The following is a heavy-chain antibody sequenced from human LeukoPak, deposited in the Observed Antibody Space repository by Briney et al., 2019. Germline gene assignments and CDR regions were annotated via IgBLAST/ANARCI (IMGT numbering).Heavy chain of an antibody. J-gene: IGHJ4*02. D-gene: IGHD6-13*01. V-gene: IGHV4-59*01. Sequence: PSETLSLTCTVSGGSISSYYWSWIRQPPGKGLEWIGYIYYSGSTSYNPSLKSRVTISVDTSKNQFSLKLSSVTAADTAVYYCARGLGIAASYFDYWGQGTLVTVSS. CDR1: GGSISSYY. CDR2: IYYSGST. CDR3: ARGLGIAASYFDY.